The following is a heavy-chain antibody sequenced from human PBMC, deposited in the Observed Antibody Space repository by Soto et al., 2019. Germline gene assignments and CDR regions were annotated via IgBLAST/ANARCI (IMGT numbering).Heavy chain of an antibody. CDR1: CGSISTHY. CDR2: IYYNGNT. V-gene: IGHV4-59*11. Sequence: PSETLSLTCTVSCGSISTHYWSWIRQVPGRGLEWIGYIYYNGNTNYNPSLKGRVTVSIAPSESQFSLELTSVSAADTAVYFCAGGYYYVGSGPYLYIYGMDVWDQGTTVTVSS. D-gene: IGHD3-22*01. J-gene: IGHJ6*02. CDR3: AGGYYYVGSGPYLYIYGMDV.